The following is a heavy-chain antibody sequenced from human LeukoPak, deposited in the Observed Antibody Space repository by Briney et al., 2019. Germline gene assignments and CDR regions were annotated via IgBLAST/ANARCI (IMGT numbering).Heavy chain of an antibody. CDR3: ARARVWYYDILTGYYNDAFDI. V-gene: IGHV1-18*01. CDR1: GYTFTSYG. Sequence: ASVKVSCKASGYTFTSYGISWVRQAPGQGLEWMGWISAYNGNTNYAQKLQGRVTMTTDTSTSTAYMELRSLRSDDTAVYYCARARVWYYDILTGYYNDAFDIWGQGTMVTVSS. CDR2: ISAYNGNT. D-gene: IGHD3-9*01. J-gene: IGHJ3*02.